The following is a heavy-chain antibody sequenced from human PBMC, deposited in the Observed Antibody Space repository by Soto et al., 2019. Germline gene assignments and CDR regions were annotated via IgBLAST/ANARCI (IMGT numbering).Heavy chain of an antibody. Sequence: GGSLRLSCAASGFTFSSYGMHWVRQAPGKGLEWVAVISYDGSNKYYADSVKVRFTISRDNSKNTLYLQMNSLRAEDTAVYYCAKNLTGLRSPFDYWGQGTLVTVSS. J-gene: IGHJ4*02. CDR3: AKNLTGLRSPFDY. V-gene: IGHV3-30*18. D-gene: IGHD5-12*01. CDR1: GFTFSSYG. CDR2: ISYDGSNK.